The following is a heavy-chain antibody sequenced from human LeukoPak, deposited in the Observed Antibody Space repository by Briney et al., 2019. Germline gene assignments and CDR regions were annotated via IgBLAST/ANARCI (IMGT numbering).Heavy chain of an antibody. V-gene: IGHV4-30-2*03. CDR3: ARQGVATTNFDY. J-gene: IGHJ4*02. Sequence: SQTLSLTCAVSGGSISSGGYSWSWIRQPPGTGLEWIGYIYHSGSTYYNPSLKSRVTISVDTSKNQFSLKLSSVTAADTAVYYCARQGVATTNFDYWGQGTLVTVSS. CDR2: IYHSGST. D-gene: IGHD5-12*01. CDR1: GGSISSGGYS.